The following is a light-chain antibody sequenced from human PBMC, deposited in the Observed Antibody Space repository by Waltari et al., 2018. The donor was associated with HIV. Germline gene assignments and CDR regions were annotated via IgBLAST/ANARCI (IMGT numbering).Light chain of an antibody. V-gene: IGLV1-44*01. CDR1: SSNSATTT. CDR3: EAWDDSVTGPV. CDR2: GHH. Sequence: QSVLTQPPSASGTPGQRVTLSCSGPSSNSATTTVLWYQQLPGAAPKLLLYGHHQRPSGVPDRFSGSKSATSASLVISDLHSDDEGTYYCEAWDDSVTGPVFGGGTKLTVL. J-gene: IGLJ3*02.